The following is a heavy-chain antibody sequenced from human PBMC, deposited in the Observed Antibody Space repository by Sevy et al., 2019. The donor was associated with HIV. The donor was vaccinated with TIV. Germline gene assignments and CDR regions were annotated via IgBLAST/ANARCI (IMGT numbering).Heavy chain of an antibody. D-gene: IGHD3-16*01. Sequence: QAGGSLRLSCAASGFTFSTYGMHWVRQAPGKGLEWVAVIWFDGSNTYYADSVKGRFTISRDIAKNTLHLQMNSLRAEETAVYYCARDLEFYDYGDYGPAFMPDYWGQGTLVTVSS. CDR2: IWFDGSNT. V-gene: IGHV3-33*01. CDR1: GFTFSTYG. J-gene: IGHJ4*02. CDR3: ARDLEFYDYGDYGPAFMPDY.